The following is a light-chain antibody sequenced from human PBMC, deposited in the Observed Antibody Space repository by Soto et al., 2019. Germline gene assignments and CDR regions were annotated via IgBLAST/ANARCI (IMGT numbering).Light chain of an antibody. Sequence: DIQMTQSPSSLSASVGYRVTITCRASQSVSTYLNWYYQNSGGAPKLLIHGVSILENGSPSRLSGRGLAREFTLTIDTLQPAEFAVYGWEQDYMVRYTVGQGTKVDIK. J-gene: IGKJ2*01. CDR3: EQDYMVRYT. V-gene: IGKV1-39*01. CDR2: GVS. CDR1: QSVSTY.